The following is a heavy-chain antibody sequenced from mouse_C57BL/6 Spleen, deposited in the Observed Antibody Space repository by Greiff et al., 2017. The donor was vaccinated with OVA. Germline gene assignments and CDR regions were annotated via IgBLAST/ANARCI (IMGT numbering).Heavy chain of an antibody. J-gene: IGHJ3*01. CDR3: ARDNYSNYAIAY. Sequence: DVQLVESGPGMVKPSQSLSLTCTVTGYSITSGYDWHWIRHFPGNKLEWMGYISYSGSTNYNPSLKSRISITHDTSKNHFFLKLNSVTTEDTATYYCARDNYSNYAIAYWGQGTLVTVSA. D-gene: IGHD2-5*01. V-gene: IGHV3-1*01. CDR2: ISYSGST. CDR1: GYSITSGYD.